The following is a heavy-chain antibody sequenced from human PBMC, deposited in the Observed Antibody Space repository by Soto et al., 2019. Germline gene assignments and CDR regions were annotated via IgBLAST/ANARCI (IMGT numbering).Heavy chain of an antibody. CDR1: WFTFSDYY. Sequence: PEGSLRLSCAASWFTFSDYYMSWIRQAPGKGLEWVSYIVSGSDYTNYADSVKGRFTISRDNAKNSLYLEMNSLRAEDTAVYYCARLRASTWYLGGYLDYWGLGTLVTVSS. V-gene: IGHV3-11*06. D-gene: IGHD6-13*01. CDR2: IVSGSDYT. J-gene: IGHJ4*02. CDR3: ARLRASTWYLGGYLDY.